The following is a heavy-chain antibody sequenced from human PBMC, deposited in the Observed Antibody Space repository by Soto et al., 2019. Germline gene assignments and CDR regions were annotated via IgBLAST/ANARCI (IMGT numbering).Heavy chain of an antibody. J-gene: IGHJ6*02. Sequence: GGSLRLSCAASGFTFSSYWMHWVRQAPGKGLVWVSRINSDGSSTSYADSVKGRFTISRDNAKNTLYLQMNSLRAEDTAVYYCASSEGDPAHHYYYYYGMDVWGQGTRVTVSS. CDR3: ASSEGDPAHHYYYYYGMDV. V-gene: IGHV3-74*01. D-gene: IGHD2-21*02. CDR1: GFTFSSYW. CDR2: INSDGSST.